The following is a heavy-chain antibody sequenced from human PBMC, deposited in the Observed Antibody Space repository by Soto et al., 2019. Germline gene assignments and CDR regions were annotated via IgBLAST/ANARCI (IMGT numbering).Heavy chain of an antibody. J-gene: IGHJ4*02. V-gene: IGHV4-31*03. CDR1: GGTISGEDYY. CDR2: IYYSGGT. CDR3: AKMRGKYFHSGGVTAFDY. Sequence: QVQLQESGPGLVKPSQTLSLTCTVSGGTISGEDYYWNWIRQHPGKGLEWIGYIYYSGGTYYNPYLKSRVTISIDTSKNQFSLNLSSVTAADTAVYYCAKMRGKYFHSGGVTAFDYWGQGTLVTASS. D-gene: IGHD2-15*01.